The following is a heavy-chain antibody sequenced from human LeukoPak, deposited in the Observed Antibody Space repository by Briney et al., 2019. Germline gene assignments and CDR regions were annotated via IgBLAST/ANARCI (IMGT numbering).Heavy chain of an antibody. CDR3: ARERGAGYSSADVYYFDY. J-gene: IGHJ4*02. CDR1: GYTFTSYG. Sequence: GASVKVSCKASGYTFTSYGISWVRQAPGQGLEWMGWISAYNGNTNYAQKLQGRVTMTTDTSTSTAYMELRSLRSEDTAVYYCARERGAGYSSADVYYFDYWGQGTLVTVSS. CDR2: ISAYNGNT. D-gene: IGHD6-19*01. V-gene: IGHV1-18*01.